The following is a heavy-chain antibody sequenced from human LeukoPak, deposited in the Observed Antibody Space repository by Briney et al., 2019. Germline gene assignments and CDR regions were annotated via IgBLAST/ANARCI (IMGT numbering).Heavy chain of an antibody. V-gene: IGHV1-69*04. Sequence: ASVKVSCKASGGTFSTYAISWVRQAPGQGLEWMGRIIPILDIANYAQKFQGRVTIIADKSTSTAYMELSSLRSEDTAVYYCAEGRYYYGSESPDWFDPWGQGTLVTVSS. CDR2: IIPILDIA. CDR3: AEGRYYYGSESPDWFDP. D-gene: IGHD3-10*01. CDR1: GGTFSTYA. J-gene: IGHJ5*02.